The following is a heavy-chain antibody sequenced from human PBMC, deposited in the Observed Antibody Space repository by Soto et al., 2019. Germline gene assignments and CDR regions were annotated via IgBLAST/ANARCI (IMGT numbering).Heavy chain of an antibody. D-gene: IGHD2-2*01. V-gene: IGHV4-31*03. CDR3: AKKGYCSGTSCFVGNNWFDP. Sequence: SETLSLTCTVSGGSISSGGYPWSWIRQHQGQGLEWIGYIYYSGSTYYNPSLKSRVIISVDTSKNQFSLKLSSVTAADTAVYYCAKKGYCSGTSCFVGNNWFDPWGQGSLVTVSS. J-gene: IGHJ5*02. CDR1: GGSISSGGYP. CDR2: IYYSGST.